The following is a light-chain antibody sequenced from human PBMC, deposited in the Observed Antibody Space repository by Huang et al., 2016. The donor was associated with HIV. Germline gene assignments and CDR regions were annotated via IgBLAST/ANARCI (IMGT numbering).Light chain of an antibody. CDR2: GAS. Sequence: EIVMTQSPPTLSVSPGERATLSCRASQTVNSNLAWYQHKPGPAPRLLIYGASTRATGIPARFSGSGSGTKFTLTISSLQSEDFAVYYCQQYNNWLAFGQGTKVEIK. CDR1: QTVNSN. V-gene: IGKV3-15*01. J-gene: IGKJ1*01. CDR3: QQYNNWLA.